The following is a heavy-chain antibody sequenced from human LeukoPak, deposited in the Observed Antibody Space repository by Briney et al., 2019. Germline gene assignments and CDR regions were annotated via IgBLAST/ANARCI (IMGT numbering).Heavy chain of an antibody. CDR2: IYTSGST. Sequence: SETLSLTGTVPGGSISSYYWSWIRQLAGKGLEWIGRIYTSGSTNYNPSLKSRVTMSVDTSKNQFSLKLSSVTAADTAVYYCASGGYSYFDYWGQGTLVTVSS. D-gene: IGHD3-22*01. CDR3: ASGGYSYFDY. J-gene: IGHJ4*02. V-gene: IGHV4-4*07. CDR1: GGSISSYY.